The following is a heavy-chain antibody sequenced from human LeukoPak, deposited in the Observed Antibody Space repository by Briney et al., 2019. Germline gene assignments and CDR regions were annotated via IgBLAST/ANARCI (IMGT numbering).Heavy chain of an antibody. V-gene: IGHV3-30*12. Sequence: GGSLRLSCAASGFTFSSYGMHWVRQAPGKGLEWVALISYDGSNKYYADSVKGRFTISRDNAKNSLYLQMNSLRAEDTAVYYCARSYGDIDYWGQGTLVTVSS. D-gene: IGHD4-17*01. CDR3: ARSYGDIDY. J-gene: IGHJ4*02. CDR2: ISYDGSNK. CDR1: GFTFSSYG.